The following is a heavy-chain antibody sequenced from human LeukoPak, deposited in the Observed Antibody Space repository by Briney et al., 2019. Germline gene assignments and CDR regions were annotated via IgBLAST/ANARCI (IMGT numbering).Heavy chain of an antibody. CDR2: IIWNGGST. Sequence: GSLILSCAAPGFTFDDYGMSWVRQAPGKGLEWVSGIIWNGGSTGYADPVKGRFTISRDNAKKSLYLQMNSLRAEDTALYYCARQVRCSSTICYSIYYYYYMDVWGKGTTVTVSS. CDR1: GFTFDDYG. V-gene: IGHV3-20*04. J-gene: IGHJ6*03. CDR3: ARQVRCSSTICYSIYYYYYMDV. D-gene: IGHD2-2*01.